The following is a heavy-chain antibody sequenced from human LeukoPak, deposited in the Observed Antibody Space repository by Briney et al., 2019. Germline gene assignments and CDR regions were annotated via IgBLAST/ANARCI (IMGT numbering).Heavy chain of an antibody. D-gene: IGHD2-2*01. V-gene: IGHV3-30*18. J-gene: IGHJ4*02. CDR2: ISYDGSNK. CDR3: AKDFPPYCSSTSCLPGY. Sequence: GGSLRLSCAASGFTFSSYGMHWVRQASGKGLEWVAVISYDGSNKYYADSVKGRFTISRDNSKNTLYLQMNSLRAEDTAVYYCAKDFPPYCSSTSCLPGYWGQGTTVTVSS. CDR1: GFTFSSYG.